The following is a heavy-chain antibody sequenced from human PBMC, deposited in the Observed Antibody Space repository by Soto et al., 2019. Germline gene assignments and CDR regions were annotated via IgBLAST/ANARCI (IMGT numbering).Heavy chain of an antibody. CDR1: GFTFSSDA. V-gene: IGHV3-23*01. Sequence: GGSLRLSCAASGFTFSSDAMSWVRQAPGKGLEWVSAISGSGGSTYYADSVKGRFTISRDNSKNTLYLQMNSLRAEDTAVYYCARGGLWFGELLLDYWGQGTLVTVSS. J-gene: IGHJ4*02. CDR3: ARGGLWFGELLLDY. D-gene: IGHD3-10*01. CDR2: ISGSGGST.